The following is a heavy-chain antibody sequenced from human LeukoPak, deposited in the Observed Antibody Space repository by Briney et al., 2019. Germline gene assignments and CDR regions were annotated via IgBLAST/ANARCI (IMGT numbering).Heavy chain of an antibody. CDR3: ARDPPSRGTRYFDY. V-gene: IGHV3-30*02. D-gene: IGHD3-16*01. Sequence: PGGSLRLSCAASGFTFSSYGMHWVRQAPDKGLEWVAFIRYDGSRKYYADSVKGRFTISRDNSKNTLYLQMNGLRAEDTAVYYCARDPPSRGTRYFDYWGQGTLVTVSS. CDR2: IRYDGSRK. CDR1: GFTFSSYG. J-gene: IGHJ4*02.